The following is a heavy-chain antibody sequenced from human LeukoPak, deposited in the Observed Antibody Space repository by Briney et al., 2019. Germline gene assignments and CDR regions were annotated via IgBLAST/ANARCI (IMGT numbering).Heavy chain of an antibody. CDR2: IFTDGSTT. CDR3: ARELPREVTLDY. Sequence: GGSLRLSCVASEFNFFSYGMQWVRQAPGKGLVWVSRIFTDGSTTGYADSVKGRFTISRDNAKNTLYLQMNSLRAEDTAVYYCARELPREVTLDYWGQGTLVTVSP. CDR1: EFNFFSYG. V-gene: IGHV3-74*01. J-gene: IGHJ4*01. D-gene: IGHD2-21*02.